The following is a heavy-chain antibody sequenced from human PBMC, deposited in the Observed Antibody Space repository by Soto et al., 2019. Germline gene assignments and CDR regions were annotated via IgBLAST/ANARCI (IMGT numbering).Heavy chain of an antibody. J-gene: IGHJ4*02. CDR2: ITATGDRT. D-gene: IGHD3-22*01. V-gene: IGHV3-23*01. CDR1: VFRFSSYS. CDR3: ATMNGYFEY. Sequence: GSLRLSCADSVFRFSSYSMSWVRQTPGKGLEWVAAITATGDRTYYADSVTGRFTISRDNSKKTHYLQMTSLRAEDTAMYYCATMNGYFEYWGQGTPVTVSS.